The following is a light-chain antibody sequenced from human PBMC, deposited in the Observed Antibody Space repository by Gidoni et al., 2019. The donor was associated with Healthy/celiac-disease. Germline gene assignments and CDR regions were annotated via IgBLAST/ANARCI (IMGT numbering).Light chain of an antibody. CDR1: QSLVHRDETTY. J-gene: IGKJ2*04. Sequence: DIAMTQTPLSPPVTLGHPASISCRSSQSLVHRDETTYLSWLQQMPGQPPRLLIYKISNRFTGVPDRFSGSGAGTDFTLKISRLEAEDVGVYYCKQDKKYRCSFGQGTKLEIK. CDR3: KQDKKYRCS. V-gene: IGKV2-24*01. CDR2: KIS.